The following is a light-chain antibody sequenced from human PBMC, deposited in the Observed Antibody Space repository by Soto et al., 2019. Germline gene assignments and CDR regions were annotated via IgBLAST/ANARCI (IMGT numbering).Light chain of an antibody. CDR1: QDISNY. J-gene: IGKJ3*01. V-gene: IGKV1-33*01. CDR3: QKYDNLPL. CDR2: DAS. Sequence: DIQMTQSPSSLSASVGDRVTITCQASQDISNYLNWYQQKPGKAPKLLIYDASNLETGVPSRFSGSGYGTDFTFTISSLQPEDIATYYCQKYDNLPLLGHGTKVDIK.